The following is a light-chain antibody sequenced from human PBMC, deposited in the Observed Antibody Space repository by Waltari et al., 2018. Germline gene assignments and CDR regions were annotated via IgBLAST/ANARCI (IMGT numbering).Light chain of an antibody. CDR2: GAS. V-gene: IGKV3-11*01. CDR3: QQRDTWPPT. Sequence: EIVLTQSPATLSLSPGDRATLSCRASQTIGDSLAWYQQKPGQSPSLLIYGASRRATGVPARFGGSGSGTDFTLTISSLEPEDFAVYFCQQRDTWPPTFGQGTKVDFK. J-gene: IGKJ1*01. CDR1: QTIGDS.